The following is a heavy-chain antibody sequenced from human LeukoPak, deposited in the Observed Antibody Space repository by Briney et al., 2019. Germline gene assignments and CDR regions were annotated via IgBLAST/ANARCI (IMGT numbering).Heavy chain of an antibody. CDR2: IRSKTKSGET. CDR1: AFTFSDSV. V-gene: IGHV3-73*01. J-gene: IGHJ4*01. Sequence: GGSLRLSCYVSAFTFSDSVIHWVRHAAGKGREWVGRIRSKTKSGETAYAASVKARFTISRDDSKHTAYLQMNSLKPEDTAVYYCTSPAHDFDIWSGYYSLWGHGTQVPVSS. D-gene: IGHD3-3*01. CDR3: TSPAHDFDIWSGYYSL.